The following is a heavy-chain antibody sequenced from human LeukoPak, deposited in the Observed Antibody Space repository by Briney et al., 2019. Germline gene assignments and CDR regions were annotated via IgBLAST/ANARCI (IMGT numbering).Heavy chain of an antibody. J-gene: IGHJ6*02. CDR1: GFTFSNAW. CDR3: TTEKRVYYYYYGMDV. V-gene: IGHV3-15*01. CDR2: IKSKTDGGTT. Sequence: VGSLRLSCAASGFTFSNAWMSWVRQAPGKGLEWVGRIKSKTDGGTTDYAAPVKGRFTISRDDSKNTLYLQMNSLKTEDTAVYYCTTEKRVYYYYYGMDVWGQGTTVTVSS.